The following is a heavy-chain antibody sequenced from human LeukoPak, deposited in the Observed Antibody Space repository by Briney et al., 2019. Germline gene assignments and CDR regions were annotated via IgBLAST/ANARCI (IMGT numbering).Heavy chain of an antibody. V-gene: IGHV3-11*04. J-gene: IGHJ5*02. D-gene: IGHD2-2*02. CDR3: ARDRFIYRFDP. CDR1: GFTFSDYY. Sequence: GGSLRLSCAASGFTFSDYYMSWIRQATGKGLEWVSYISSSGSTIYYADSAKGRFTISRDNAKNSLYLQMNSLRAEDTAVYYCARDRFIYRFDPWGQGTLVTVSS. CDR2: ISSSGSTI.